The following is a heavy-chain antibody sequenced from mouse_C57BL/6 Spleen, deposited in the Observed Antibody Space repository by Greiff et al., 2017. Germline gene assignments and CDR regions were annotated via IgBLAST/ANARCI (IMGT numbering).Heavy chain of an antibody. V-gene: IGHV1-69*01. CDR1: GYTFTSYW. J-gene: IGHJ1*03. D-gene: IGHD1-1*01. Sequence: VQLQQPGAELVMPGASVKLSCKASGYTFTSYWMHWVKQRPGQGLEWIGEIDPSDSYTNYNQKFKGKSTLTVDKSSSTAYMQLSSLTSEDSAVYYCARRVGCYGSSYGYFDVWGTGTTVTVSS. CDR2: IDPSDSYT. CDR3: ARRVGCYGSSYGYFDV.